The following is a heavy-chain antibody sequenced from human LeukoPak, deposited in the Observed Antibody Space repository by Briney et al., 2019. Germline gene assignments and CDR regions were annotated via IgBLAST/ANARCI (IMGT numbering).Heavy chain of an antibody. CDR2: INPSGGST. V-gene: IGHV1-46*01. CDR1: GYTFTSYY. D-gene: IGHD1-7*01. Sequence: ASVKVSCKASGYTFTSYYMHWVRPAPGQGLEWMGIINPSGGSTSYAQKFQGRVTTTRDTSTSTVYMELSSLRSEDTAVYYCARELELPGWFDPWGQGTLVTVSS. J-gene: IGHJ5*02. CDR3: ARELELPGWFDP.